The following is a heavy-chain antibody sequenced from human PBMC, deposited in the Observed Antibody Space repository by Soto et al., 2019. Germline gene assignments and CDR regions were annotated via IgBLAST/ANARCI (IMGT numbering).Heavy chain of an antibody. J-gene: IGHJ4*02. CDR1: GCSVSSDTYY. D-gene: IGHD3-9*01. V-gene: IGHV4-61*01. Sequence: SETLSLTCTFSGCSVSSDTYYWSWIRQPPGKELEWIGDVYYTGTTKYNPSLQRRVTISMDTSENQFSLRLSSVTAADTAVYYCARRGTYYEILTGFSPSYFDYWGQGSLVTVS. CDR3: ARRGTYYEILTGFSPSYFDY. CDR2: VYYTGTT.